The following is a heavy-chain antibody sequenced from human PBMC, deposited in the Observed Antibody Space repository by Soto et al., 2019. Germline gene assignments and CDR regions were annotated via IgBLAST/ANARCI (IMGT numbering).Heavy chain of an antibody. CDR2: IIPILGIA. V-gene: IGHV1-69*02. CDR3: ASSHYYDSSGYYYSGYYFDY. D-gene: IGHD3-22*01. J-gene: IGHJ4*02. CDR1: GGTFSSYT. Sequence: QVQLVQSGAEVKKPGSSVKVSCKASGGTFSSYTISWVRQAPGQGLEWMGRIIPILGIANYAQKFQGRVTITADKSTSTAYMQQSSLRSEDTAVYYCASSHYYDSSGYYYSGYYFDYWGQGTLVTVSS.